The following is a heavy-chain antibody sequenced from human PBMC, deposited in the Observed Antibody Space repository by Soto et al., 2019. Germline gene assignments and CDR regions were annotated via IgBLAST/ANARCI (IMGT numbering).Heavy chain of an antibody. CDR3: ASVVGATSAPDY. D-gene: IGHD1-26*01. CDR1: GGSVSSGSYY. Sequence: SETLSLTCTVSGGSVSSGSYYWSWIRQPPGKGLEWIGYIYYSGSTNYNPSLKSRVTIPVDTSKNQFSLKLSSVTAADTAVYYCASVVGATSAPDYWGQGTLVTVSS. J-gene: IGHJ4*02. V-gene: IGHV4-61*01. CDR2: IYYSGST.